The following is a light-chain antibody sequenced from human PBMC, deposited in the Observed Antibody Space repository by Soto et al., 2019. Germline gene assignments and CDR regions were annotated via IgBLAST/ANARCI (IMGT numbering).Light chain of an antibody. CDR2: DAS. V-gene: IGKV3-11*01. CDR3: QQRSIWPPLT. Sequence: EIVLTQSPATLSLSPGERATLSCRASQSVFKYLAWYQQKPGQPPRLLIYDASNRAPGIPARFSGSGSGTDFTLTISSLEPEDFAVYFCQQRSIWPPLTFGGGTKVEIK. J-gene: IGKJ4*01. CDR1: QSVFKY.